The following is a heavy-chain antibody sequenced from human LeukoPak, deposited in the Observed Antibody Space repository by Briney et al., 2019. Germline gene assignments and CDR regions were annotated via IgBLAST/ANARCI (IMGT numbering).Heavy chain of an antibody. V-gene: IGHV3-74*01. CDR1: GFTFSNFW. CDR3: ARDLYRIVVVPHYFDY. D-gene: IGHD3-22*01. J-gene: IGHJ4*02. Sequence: PGGSLRLSCAASGFTFSNFWMHWVRQAPGKGLVWVSRINSDGSSTTYADSVKGRFTISRDNAKNSLYLQMNSLRAEDTAVYYCARDLYRIVVVPHYFDYWGQGTLVTVSS. CDR2: INSDGSST.